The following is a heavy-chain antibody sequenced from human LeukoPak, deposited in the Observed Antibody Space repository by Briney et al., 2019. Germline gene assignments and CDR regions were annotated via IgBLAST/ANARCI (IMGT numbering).Heavy chain of an antibody. V-gene: IGHV2-70*04. CDR3: ARSRLPNYYDSSADIPFDY. D-gene: IGHD3-22*01. Sequence: SGPTLVNPTQTLTLTCTFSGFSLSTSGMRVSWIRQPPGKALEWLARIDWDDDKFYSTSLKTRLTISEDTSKNQVVLTMTNMDPVDTATYYCARSRLPNYYDSSADIPFDYWGQGTLVTVSS. CDR1: GFSLSTSGMR. J-gene: IGHJ4*02. CDR2: IDWDDDK.